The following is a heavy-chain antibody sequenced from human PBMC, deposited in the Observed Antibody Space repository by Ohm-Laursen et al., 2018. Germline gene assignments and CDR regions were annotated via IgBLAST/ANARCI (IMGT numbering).Heavy chain of an antibody. J-gene: IGHJ4*02. CDR3: ARYIAAAGATQLDY. Sequence: SLRLSCAASGFTFSSYGMHWVRQAPGKGLEWVAVISYDGSNKYYADSVKGRFTISRDNAKNSLYLQMNSLRAEDTAVYYCARYIAAAGATQLDYWGQGTLVTVSS. D-gene: IGHD6-13*01. CDR1: GFTFSSYG. V-gene: IGHV3-30*03. CDR2: ISYDGSNK.